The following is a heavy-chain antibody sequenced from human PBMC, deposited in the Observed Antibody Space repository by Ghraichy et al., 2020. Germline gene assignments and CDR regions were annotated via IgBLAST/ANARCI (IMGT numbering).Heavy chain of an antibody. J-gene: IGHJ4*02. CDR2: IRSKTDDGTT. D-gene: IGHD3-9*01. Sequence: GGSLRLSCTASGFTFSDAWMTWVRQAPGKGLEWVGRIRSKTDDGTTDYGAPVKGRFTISRDDSKNTLYLQLNSLKTEDTAVYYCARLGAFDYWGQGTLVTVSS. CDR3: ARLGAFDY. V-gene: IGHV3-15*01. CDR1: GFTFSDAW.